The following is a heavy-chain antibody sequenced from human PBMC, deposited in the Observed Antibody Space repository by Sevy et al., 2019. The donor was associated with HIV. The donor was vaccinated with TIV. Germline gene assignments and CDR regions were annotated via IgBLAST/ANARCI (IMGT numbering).Heavy chain of an antibody. J-gene: IGHJ3*02. D-gene: IGHD2-15*01. CDR1: GYSFTSYW. CDR3: ATRAYCSGGSCYADAFDI. V-gene: IGHV5-51*01. Sequence: GESLKISCKGSGYSFTSYWIGWVRQMPGKGLEWMGIIYPGDSDTRYRPSFQGQVTISADKSISTAYLQWSSLKASDTAMYYCATRAYCSGGSCYADAFDIWGQGTMVTVSS. CDR2: IYPGDSDT.